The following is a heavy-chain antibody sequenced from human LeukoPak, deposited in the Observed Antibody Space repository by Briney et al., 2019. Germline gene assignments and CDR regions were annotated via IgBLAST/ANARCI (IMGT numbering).Heavy chain of an antibody. D-gene: IGHD1-1*01. CDR2: IKSETDGGTT. Sequence: GGSLRLSCAASGFTFDTAWMTWVRQAPGKGLEWVGRIKSETDGGTTDYAAPVKGRFTISRDDSRNTLYLQMNSLKTEDTAVYYCSTPSGAPTTLSPSFGAWGQGALVTVSS. J-gene: IGHJ5*02. V-gene: IGHV3-15*01. CDR3: STPSGAPTTLSPSFGA. CDR1: GFTFDTAW.